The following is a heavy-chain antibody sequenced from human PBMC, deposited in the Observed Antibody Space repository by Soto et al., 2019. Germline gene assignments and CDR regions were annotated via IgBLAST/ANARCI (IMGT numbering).Heavy chain of an antibody. CDR3: AGWNYGYYGRDV. Sequence: QLQLQESGSGLVKPSQTLSLTCAVSGGSISSGGYSWSWIRQPPGKGLEWIGYIYNSGSTYYNPSLKSRVTISVDRAKTQFSLKLSSVTAADTAVYYCAGWNYGYYGRDVWGQGTTVTVSS. CDR2: IYNSGST. D-gene: IGHD1-7*01. CDR1: GGSISSGGYS. V-gene: IGHV4-30-2*01. J-gene: IGHJ6*02.